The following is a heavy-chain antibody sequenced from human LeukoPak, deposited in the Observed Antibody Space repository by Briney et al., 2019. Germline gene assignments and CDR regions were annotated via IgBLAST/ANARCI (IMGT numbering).Heavy chain of an antibody. Sequence: SETLSLTCAVYGGSFSGYYWSWIRQPPGKGLEWIGEINHSGSTNYNPSLKSRVTISVDTSKNQFSLKLSSVTAADTAVYYCARVGLSSGWSDYWGQGTLVTVS. CDR1: GGSFSGYY. J-gene: IGHJ4*02. CDR2: INHSGST. D-gene: IGHD6-19*01. V-gene: IGHV4-34*01. CDR3: ARVGLSSGWSDY.